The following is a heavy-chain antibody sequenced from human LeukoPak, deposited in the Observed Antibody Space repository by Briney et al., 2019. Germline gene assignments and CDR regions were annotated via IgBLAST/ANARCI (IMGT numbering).Heavy chain of an antibody. D-gene: IGHD6-19*01. CDR2: IRSETDGGTT. J-gene: IGHJ4*02. Sequence: PGGSLRLSCAASGFTFRDAGMSWVRQAPGKGLEWVGRIRSETDGGTTDYAAPVKGRFTISRDNSKNTLYLQMNSLRAEDTAVYYCAKDGPGSGWPFDYWGQGTLVTVSS. CDR1: GFTFRDAG. CDR3: AKDGPGSGWPFDY. V-gene: IGHV3-15*01.